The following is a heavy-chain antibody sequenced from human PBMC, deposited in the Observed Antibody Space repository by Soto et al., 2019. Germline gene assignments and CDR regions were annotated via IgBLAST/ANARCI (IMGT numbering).Heavy chain of an antibody. Sequence: ASVKVSCKASGYTFTSYGISWVRQAPGQGLEWMGWISAYNGNTNYAQKLQGRVTMTTDTSASTAYMELRSLRSDDTAVYYCARGARYSGYDFFDYWGQGTLVTVSS. D-gene: IGHD5-12*01. J-gene: IGHJ4*02. CDR1: GYTFTSYG. V-gene: IGHV1-18*01. CDR3: ARGARYSGYDFFDY. CDR2: ISAYNGNT.